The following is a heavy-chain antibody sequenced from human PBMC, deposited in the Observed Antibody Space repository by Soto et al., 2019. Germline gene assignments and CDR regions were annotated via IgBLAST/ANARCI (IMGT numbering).Heavy chain of an antibody. Sequence: NPSETLSLTCAVSGGSISSGGYSWSWIRQPPGKGLEWIGYIYHSGSTYYNPSLKGRVTISVDRSKNQFSLKLSSVTAADTAVYYCARVAAARPGRSSPFDYWGQGTLVTVSS. CDR3: ARVAAARPGRSSPFDY. CDR1: GGSISSGGYS. D-gene: IGHD6-6*01. V-gene: IGHV4-30-2*01. J-gene: IGHJ4*02. CDR2: IYHSGST.